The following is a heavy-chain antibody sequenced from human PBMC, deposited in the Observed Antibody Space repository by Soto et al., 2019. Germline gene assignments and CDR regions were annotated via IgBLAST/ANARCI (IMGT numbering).Heavy chain of an antibody. D-gene: IGHD3-10*01. V-gene: IGHV3-30-3*01. CDR2: ISYDGSNK. Sequence: QVQLVESGGGVVQPGRSLRLSCAASGFTFSSYAMHWVRQAPGKGLEWVAVISYDGSNKYYADSVKGRFTISRDNSKNTLYLQMNSLRAEDTAVYYCARRQYYYGSGDQEAFDIWGQGTMVTVSS. CDR1: GFTFSSYA. CDR3: ARRQYYYGSGDQEAFDI. J-gene: IGHJ3*02.